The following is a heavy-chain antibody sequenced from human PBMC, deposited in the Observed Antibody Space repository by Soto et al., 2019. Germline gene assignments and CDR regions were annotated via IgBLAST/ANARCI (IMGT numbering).Heavy chain of an antibody. CDR1: GYSFTNYG. Sequence: QDQLVQSGVEVKKPGASVKVSCKASGYSFTNYGITWVRQAPGQGFEWMGWISAYNGNTNYAQKFQGRVTMTTDASTSRAYLELRSLNSDDPAVYYCARDRGVAPPVAGNTHYYYYMDVWGKGTTVTVSS. CDR3: ARDRGVAPPVAGNTHYYYYMDV. J-gene: IGHJ6*03. CDR2: ISAYNGNT. V-gene: IGHV1-18*01. D-gene: IGHD6-19*01.